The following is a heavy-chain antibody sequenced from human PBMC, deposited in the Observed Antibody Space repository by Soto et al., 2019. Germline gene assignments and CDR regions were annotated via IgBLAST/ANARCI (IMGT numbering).Heavy chain of an antibody. CDR1: EFTFSNYA. J-gene: IGHJ5*02. D-gene: IGHD6-13*01. Sequence: EVQLLQSGGGLVQPGGSLRLSCAASEFTFSNYAMTWVRQAPGKGLEWVSVVSGIGGSTYYADSVKGRFTISRDNSKSTLYLQMNSLRAEDTAVYYCAKYLAASHSTGRWFELWGQGTLVTVSS. V-gene: IGHV3-23*01. CDR3: AKYLAASHSTGRWFEL. CDR2: VSGIGGST.